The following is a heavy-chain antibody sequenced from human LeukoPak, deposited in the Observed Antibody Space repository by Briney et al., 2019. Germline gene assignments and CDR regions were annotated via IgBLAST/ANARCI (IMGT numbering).Heavy chain of an antibody. CDR2: ISAYNGNT. D-gene: IGHD2-2*01. CDR1: GYTFTSYV. Sequence: GASVKVSCKASGYTFTSYVISWVRQAPGQGLEWMGWISAYNGNTDYAQKLQGRVTMTTDTSTSTAYMELRSLRSDDTAVYYCARGLVPAADYYYYGMDVWGQGTTVTVSS. V-gene: IGHV1-18*01. J-gene: IGHJ6*02. CDR3: ARGLVPAADYYYYGMDV.